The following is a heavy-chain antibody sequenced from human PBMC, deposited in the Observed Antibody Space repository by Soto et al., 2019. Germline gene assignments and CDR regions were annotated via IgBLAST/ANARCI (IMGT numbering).Heavy chain of an antibody. CDR1: GFSFNNYG. D-gene: IGHD2-2*01. CDR2: VSKSDYT. J-gene: IGHJ4*02. Sequence: PGGSLSLSCAVSGFSFNNYGINWVRQAPGKGLEWVSSVSKSDYTYYSDSVKGRFTISRDNVKNSVSLQMNSLRAEDTAVYYCAREDSIIIPAVSDFWGQGTLVTVSS. V-gene: IGHV3-21*01. CDR3: AREDSIIIPAVSDF.